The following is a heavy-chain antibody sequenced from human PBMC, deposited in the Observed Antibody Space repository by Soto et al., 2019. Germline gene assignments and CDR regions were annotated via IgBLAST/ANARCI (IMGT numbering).Heavy chain of an antibody. CDR1: GFTFGIYA. V-gene: IGHV3-30*14. CDR2: ISYDGSNK. CDR3: ARSPTRTNYADYFDP. Sequence: PGGSLRLSCAASGFTFGIYAMHWVRQAPGKGLEWVAVISYDGSNKYYADSVKGRFTISRDNSKNTLYLQMNSLGAEDTAVYYCARSPTRTNYADYFDPWGQGTLVTVSS. J-gene: IGHJ5*02. D-gene: IGHD4-17*01.